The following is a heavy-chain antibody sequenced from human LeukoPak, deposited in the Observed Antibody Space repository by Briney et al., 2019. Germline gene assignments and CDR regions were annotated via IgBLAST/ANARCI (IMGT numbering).Heavy chain of an antibody. CDR3: ARHVLITIFGVVRNYFDY. V-gene: IGHV4-34*01. Sequence: SETLSLTCAVYGGSFSGYYWSWIRQPPGKGLEWIGEINHSGSTNYNPSLKSRVTISVDTSKNQFSLKLSSVTAADTAVYYCARHVLITIFGVVRNYFDYWGQGTLVTVSS. CDR1: GGSFSGYY. J-gene: IGHJ4*02. D-gene: IGHD3-3*01. CDR2: INHSGST.